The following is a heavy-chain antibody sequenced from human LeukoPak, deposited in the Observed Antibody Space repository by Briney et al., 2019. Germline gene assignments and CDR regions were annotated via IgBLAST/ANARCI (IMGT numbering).Heavy chain of an antibody. Sequence: GGSLRLSCAASGFTFSDYYMSWIRQAPGKGLEWVSYISSSGSTIYYADSVKGRFTISRDNAKNSLYLQMNSLRAEDTAVYYCARDGGSSGYYNWYYYYYYMDVWGKGATVTVSS. V-gene: IGHV3-11*04. CDR3: ARDGGSSGYYNWYYYYYYMDV. D-gene: IGHD3-22*01. J-gene: IGHJ6*03. CDR1: GFTFSDYY. CDR2: ISSSGSTI.